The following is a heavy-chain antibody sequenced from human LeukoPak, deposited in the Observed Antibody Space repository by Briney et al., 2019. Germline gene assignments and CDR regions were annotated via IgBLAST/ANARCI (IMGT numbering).Heavy chain of an antibody. D-gene: IGHD4-17*01. J-gene: IGHJ3*02. Sequence: SETLSLTCTVSGGSISSGGYYWSWIRQHPGKGLEWIGYIYYSGSTYYNPSLKSRVTISVDTPKNQFSLKLSSVTAADTAVYYCPRGATVTGSDAFDIWGQGTMVTVSS. V-gene: IGHV4-31*03. CDR2: IYYSGST. CDR3: PRGATVTGSDAFDI. CDR1: GGSISSGGYY.